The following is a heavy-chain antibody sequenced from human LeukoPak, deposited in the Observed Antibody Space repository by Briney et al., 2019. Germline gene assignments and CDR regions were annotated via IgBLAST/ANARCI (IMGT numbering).Heavy chain of an antibody. J-gene: IGHJ5*02. V-gene: IGHV4-59*12. CDR1: GGSISSYY. CDR2: IFYSGTT. CDR3: ARAKDYSNWFDP. D-gene: IGHD4-11*01. Sequence: SETLSLTCTVSGGSISSYYWSWIRQPPGKGLEWIGFIFYSGTTNYNPSLKSRVTISVDKSKNQFSLKLSSVTAADTAVYYCARAKDYSNWFDPWGQGTLVTVSS.